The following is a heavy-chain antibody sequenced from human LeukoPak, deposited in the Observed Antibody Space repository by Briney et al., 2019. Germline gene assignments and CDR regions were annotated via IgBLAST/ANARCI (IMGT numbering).Heavy chain of an antibody. CDR2: IYYSGST. V-gene: IGHV4-30-4*08. D-gene: IGHD3-9*01. Sequence: SQTLSLTCTVSGGSISSGDYYWSWIRQPPGKGLEWIGYIYYSGSTHYNPSLKSRVTISVDTSKNQFSLKLSSVTAADTAVYYCAGLFDILTGYNVDYWGQGTLVTVSS. J-gene: IGHJ4*02. CDR3: AGLFDILTGYNVDY. CDR1: GGSISSGDYY.